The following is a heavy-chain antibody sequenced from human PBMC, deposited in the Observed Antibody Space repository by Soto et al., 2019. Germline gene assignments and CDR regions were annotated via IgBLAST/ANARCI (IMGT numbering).Heavy chain of an antibody. D-gene: IGHD3-22*01. CDR1: GGSISSGDYY. CDR3: SRVISYYDSSGYDTIYYFDY. J-gene: IGHJ4*02. CDR2: IYYSGST. V-gene: IGHV4-30-4*01. Sequence: TLSLTCTVSGGSISSGDYYWSWIRQPPGKGLEWIGYIYYSGSTYYNQSLKSRVTISVDTSKNQFSLKLSSVTAADTAVYYCSRVISYYDSSGYDTIYYFDYWGQGTLVTVSS.